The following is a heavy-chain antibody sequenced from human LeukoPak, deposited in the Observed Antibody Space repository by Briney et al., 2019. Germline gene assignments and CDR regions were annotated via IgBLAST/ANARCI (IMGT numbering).Heavy chain of an antibody. CDR1: GGSISSSYW. D-gene: IGHD2-2*01. J-gene: IGHJ4*02. Sequence: SETLSLTCAVSGGSISSSYWWSWVRQPPGKGLEWIGEVYHSVSTNYYPSLKSRVTISVDTSKNQFSLKLSSVTAADTAVYYCAREIVVVPAAYDYWGQGTLVTVSS. V-gene: IGHV4-4*02. CDR3: AREIVVVPAAYDY. CDR2: VYHSVST.